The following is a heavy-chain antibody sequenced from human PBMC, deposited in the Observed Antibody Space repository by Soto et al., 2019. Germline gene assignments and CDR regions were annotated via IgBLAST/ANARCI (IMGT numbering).Heavy chain of an antibody. D-gene: IGHD6-19*01. Sequence: ASVKVSCKASGYTFTGYYMHWVRQAPGQGLEWMGWINPNSGGTNYAQKFQGWVTITRDTSASTAYMELSSLRSEDTAVYYCARDGYSSGWYGYYYYYYMDVWGKGTTVTVSS. V-gene: IGHV1-2*04. J-gene: IGHJ6*03. CDR3: ARDGYSSGWYGYYYYYYMDV. CDR2: INPNSGGT. CDR1: GYTFTGYY.